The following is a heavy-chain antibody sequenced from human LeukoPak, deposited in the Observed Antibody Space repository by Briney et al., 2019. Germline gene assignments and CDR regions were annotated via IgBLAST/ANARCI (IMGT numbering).Heavy chain of an antibody. J-gene: IGHJ3*02. Sequence: PSETLSLTCAVSGYSISSGYYWGSIRQPPEKGLEWIGSIYHSGSTYYNPSLKSRVTISVDTSKNRFSLKLSSVTAADTAVYYCARWTGTTDAFDIWGQGTIVTVSS. V-gene: IGHV4-38-2*01. CDR1: GYSISSGYY. D-gene: IGHD1-7*01. CDR2: IYHSGST. CDR3: ARWTGTTDAFDI.